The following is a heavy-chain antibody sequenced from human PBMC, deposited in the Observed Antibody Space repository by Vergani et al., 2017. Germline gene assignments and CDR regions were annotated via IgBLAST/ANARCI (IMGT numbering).Heavy chain of an antibody. CDR1: GFTFSSYW. J-gene: IGHJ3*02. Sequence: EVQLVESGGGLVQPGGSLRLSCAASGFTFSSYWMSWVRQAPGKGLEWVANIKQDGSEKYYVDSVKGRFTISRDNAKNSLYLQMNSLRAEDTAVYYCARDHCRGTSCYRYDAFDIWGQGTMVTVSS. D-gene: IGHD2-2*01. CDR3: ARDHCRGTSCYRYDAFDI. CDR2: IKQDGSEK. V-gene: IGHV3-7*01.